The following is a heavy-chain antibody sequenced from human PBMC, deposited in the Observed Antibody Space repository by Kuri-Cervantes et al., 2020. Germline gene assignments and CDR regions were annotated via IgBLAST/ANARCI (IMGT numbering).Heavy chain of an antibody. V-gene: IGHV1-8*02. J-gene: IGHJ5*02. CDR1: GYTFTSYG. Sequence: ASVKVSCKPSGYTFTSYGISWVRQATGQGLEWMGWMNPNSGNTGYAQKFQGRVTMTRDTSISTAYMELSSLRSEDTAVYYCARDYGGNSGWFDPWGQGTLVTVSS. D-gene: IGHD4-23*01. CDR3: ARDYGGNSGWFDP. CDR2: MNPNSGNT.